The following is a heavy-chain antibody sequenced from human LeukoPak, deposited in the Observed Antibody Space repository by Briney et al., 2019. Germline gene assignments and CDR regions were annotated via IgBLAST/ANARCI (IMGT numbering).Heavy chain of an antibody. D-gene: IGHD6-6*01. Sequence: PSETLSLTCTVSGGSISSRGYYWSWIRQPPGKGLEWIGSIYYSGSTYYNPSLKSRVTISVDTCKNQFSLKLSSVTAADTAVYYCARARSSSSVSPGYWGQGTLVTVSS. CDR1: GGSISSRGYY. CDR2: IYYSGST. V-gene: IGHV4-39*01. J-gene: IGHJ4*02. CDR3: ARARSSSSVSPGY.